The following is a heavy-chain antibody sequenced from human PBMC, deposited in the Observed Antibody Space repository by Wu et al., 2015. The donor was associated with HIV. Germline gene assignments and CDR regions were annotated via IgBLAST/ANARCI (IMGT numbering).Heavy chain of an antibody. V-gene: IGHV1-69*05. CDR1: GGTFKSFA. CDR2: IIPLFDIA. CDR3: ARAYSSSWYDFFDY. D-gene: IGHD6-13*01. Sequence: QVHLLQSGAEVKKSGSSVKVACKASGGTFKSFAISWVRQAPGQGLEWMGGIIPLFDIAQYAKKFRDRVTITTDESTSTAYMELSSLRSEDTAIYYCARAYSSSWYDFFDYWGQGTLVTVSS. J-gene: IGHJ4*02.